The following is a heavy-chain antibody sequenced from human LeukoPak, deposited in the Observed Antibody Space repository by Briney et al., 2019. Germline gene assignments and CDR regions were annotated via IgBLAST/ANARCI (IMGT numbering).Heavy chain of an antibody. CDR2: ISGSGGST. D-gene: IGHD6-13*01. Sequence: GGSLRLSCAASGFTFSSYAMSWVRQAPGKGLEWVSAISGSGGSTYYADSVKGRFTISRDNSKNTLYLQMNSLRAEDTAVYYCARSIAAAPMFDAFDIWGQGTMVTVSS. CDR1: GFTFSSYA. V-gene: IGHV3-23*01. CDR3: ARSIAAAPMFDAFDI. J-gene: IGHJ3*02.